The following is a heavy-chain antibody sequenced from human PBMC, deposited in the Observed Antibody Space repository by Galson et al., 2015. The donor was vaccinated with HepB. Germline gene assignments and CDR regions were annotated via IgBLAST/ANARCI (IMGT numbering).Heavy chain of an antibody. CDR1: GFTFDDYA. CDR2: ISWTSGSI. J-gene: IGHJ2*01. Sequence: SLRLSCAASGFTFDDYAMHWVRQAPGKGLEWVSGISWTSGSIGSADSVKGRFTISRDNAKNSLYMQMNSLRAEDTAVYYCARDMFLLGYPIGYFDLWGRGTLVTVSS. V-gene: IGHV3-9*01. CDR3: ARDMFLLGYPIGYFDL. D-gene: IGHD5-18*01.